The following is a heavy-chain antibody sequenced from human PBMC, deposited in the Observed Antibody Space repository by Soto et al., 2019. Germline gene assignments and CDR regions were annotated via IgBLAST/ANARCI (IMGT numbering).Heavy chain of an antibody. J-gene: IGHJ4*02. V-gene: IGHV3-33*06. CDR2: IWYDGSNK. CDR1: GFTFRSYG. Sequence: QVQLVESGGGVVQPGRSLRLSCTASGFTFRSYGMHWVRQAPGKGLEWVAVIWYDGSNKYYADSVKGRFTISRDNSKNPLDLQMNSLRAEDTAMYFCAKDGEVLGSLYYFDYLGQGTLVAVSS. CDR3: AKDGEVLGSLYYFDY. D-gene: IGHD3-10*01.